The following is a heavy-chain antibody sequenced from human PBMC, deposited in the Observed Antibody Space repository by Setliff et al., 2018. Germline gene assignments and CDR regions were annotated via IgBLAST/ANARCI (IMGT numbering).Heavy chain of an antibody. J-gene: IGHJ5*02. D-gene: IGHD6-19*01. CDR2: ISAYNGNT. Sequence: ASVKVSCKASGYTFTSYAISWVRQAPGQGLEWMGWISAYNGNTNYAQKLQGRVTMTTDTSTSTAYMELRSLRSDDTAVYYCARDKAKWLVFNRWFDPWGQETLVTVSS. CDR3: ARDKAKWLVFNRWFDP. CDR1: GYTFTSYA. V-gene: IGHV1-18*01.